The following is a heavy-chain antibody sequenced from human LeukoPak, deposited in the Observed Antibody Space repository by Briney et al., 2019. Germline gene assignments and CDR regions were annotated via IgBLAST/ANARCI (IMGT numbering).Heavy chain of an antibody. D-gene: IGHD1-1*01. CDR3: ARRNGRLDYYYMDV. CDR2: ISSSGSTI. V-gene: IGHV3-11*04. J-gene: IGHJ6*03. CDR1: GFTFSDYY. Sequence: GGSLRLSCAASGFTFSDYYMSWIRQAPGKGLEWVSYISSSGSTICYADSVKGRFTISRDNAKNSLYLQMNSLRAEDTAVYYCARRNGRLDYYYMDVWGKGTTVTVSS.